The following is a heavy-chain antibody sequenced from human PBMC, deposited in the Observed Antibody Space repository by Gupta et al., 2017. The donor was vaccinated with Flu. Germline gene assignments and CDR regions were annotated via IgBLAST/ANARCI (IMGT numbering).Heavy chain of an antibody. CDR1: GFTFSSYW. J-gene: IGHJ4*02. V-gene: IGHV3-7*01. Sequence: GFTFSSYWMMWVRQAPGKGLEWVANIKQDGSERKYVDSVKGRFTISRDNAKESLYLQMNSXRXEDTAMXYCARGLTVTTANWGQGTLVTVSS. D-gene: IGHD4-17*01. CDR2: IKQDGSER. CDR3: ARGLTVTTAN.